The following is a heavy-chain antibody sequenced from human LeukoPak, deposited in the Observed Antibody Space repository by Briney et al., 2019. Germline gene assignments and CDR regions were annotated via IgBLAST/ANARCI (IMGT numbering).Heavy chain of an antibody. J-gene: IGHJ6*03. D-gene: IGHD3-10*01. Sequence: SETLSLTRTVSGGSISSGICYWSWIRQPAGKGLEWIGRIYTSGSTNYNPSLKSRVTISVDTSKNQFSLKLSSVTAADTAVYYCARVTVGSGSYYYYYCMDVWGKGTTVTVSS. V-gene: IGHV4-61*02. CDR2: IYTSGST. CDR3: ARVTVGSGSYYYYYCMDV. CDR1: GGSISSGICY.